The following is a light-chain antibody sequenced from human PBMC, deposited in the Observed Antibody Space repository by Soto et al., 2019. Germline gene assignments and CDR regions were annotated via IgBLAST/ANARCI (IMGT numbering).Light chain of an antibody. CDR3: QQSYSTPPYT. V-gene: IGKV1-39*01. Sequence: DIQMTQSPSSLSASVGDRVTITCRASQSISSYLNWYQQKPGKAPKLLIYAESSLQSGVPSRFSGSGSGTDFTLTISSLQPEDFATYYCQQSYSTPPYTCGQGTKLEIK. CDR1: QSISSY. J-gene: IGKJ2*01. CDR2: AES.